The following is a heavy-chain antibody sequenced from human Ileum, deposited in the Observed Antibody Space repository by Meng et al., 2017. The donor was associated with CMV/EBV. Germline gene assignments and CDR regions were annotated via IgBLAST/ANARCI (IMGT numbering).Heavy chain of an antibody. D-gene: IGHD6-13*01. Sequence: GESLKISCAASGFTFSSYAISWVRQAPGKGLEWVSAISGSGGSTYYADSVKGRFTISRDNSKNTLYLQMNSLRAEDTAVYYCAKEGRKHRRTYSSSWYSYTDYYYYGMDVWGQGTTVTVSS. V-gene: IGHV3-23*01. CDR1: GFTFSSYA. CDR3: AKEGRKHRRTYSSSWYSYTDYYYYGMDV. CDR2: ISGSGGST. J-gene: IGHJ6*02.